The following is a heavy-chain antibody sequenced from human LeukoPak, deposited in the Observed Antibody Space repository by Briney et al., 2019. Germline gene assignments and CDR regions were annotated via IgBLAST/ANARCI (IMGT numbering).Heavy chain of an antibody. CDR1: GYTFTSYD. D-gene: IGHD3-10*01. Sequence: GAPVNVSCKASGYTFTSYDINWVRQATGQGLEWMGWMNPNSGNTGYAQKFQGRVTMTRNTSISTAYMELSSLRSEDTAVYYCARVSVRDYYGSGSYGYWGQGTLVTVSS. CDR3: ARVSVRDYYGSGSYGY. CDR2: MNPNSGNT. V-gene: IGHV1-8*01. J-gene: IGHJ4*02.